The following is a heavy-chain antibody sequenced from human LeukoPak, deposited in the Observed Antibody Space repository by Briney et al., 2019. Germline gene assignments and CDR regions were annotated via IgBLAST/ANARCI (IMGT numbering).Heavy chain of an antibody. CDR1: SGSISSGGYY. CDR2: IYYSGST. J-gene: IGHJ6*02. Sequence: SETLSLTCTVSSGSISSGGYYWSWIRQHPGKGLEWIGYIYYSGSTYYNPSLKSRVTISVDTSKNQFSLKLSSVTAADTAVYYCARERGRYCSSTSCSKPYYYYYGMDVWGQGTTVTVSS. D-gene: IGHD2-2*01. CDR3: ARERGRYCSSTSCSKPYYYYYGMDV. V-gene: IGHV4-31*03.